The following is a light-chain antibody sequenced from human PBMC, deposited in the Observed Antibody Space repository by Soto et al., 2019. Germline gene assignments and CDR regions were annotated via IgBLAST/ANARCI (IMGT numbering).Light chain of an antibody. CDR2: DVT. CDR3: SSYTTSRSYV. V-gene: IGLV2-14*03. Sequence: QSVLTQPASVSGSPGQSITISCTGTSSDVGDYIYVSWYQHHPGKAPKLMIYDVTNRPSGVSNRFSGSKSGNTASLTISGLHAEDEADYYCSSYTTSRSYVFGTGTKVTVL. J-gene: IGLJ1*01. CDR1: SSDVGDYIY.